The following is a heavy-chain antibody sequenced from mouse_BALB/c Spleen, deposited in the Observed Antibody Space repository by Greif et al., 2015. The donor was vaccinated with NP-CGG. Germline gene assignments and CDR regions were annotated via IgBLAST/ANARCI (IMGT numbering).Heavy chain of an antibody. J-gene: IGHJ4*01. Sequence: QVQLKESGPGLVQPSQSLSITCTVSGFSLTSYGVHWVRQSPGKGLEWLGVIWRGGSTDYNAAFMSRLSITKDNSKSXVVFKMNSLQADDTAIYYCAKGGTAFYYAMDYWGQGTSVTVSS. V-gene: IGHV2-5*01. CDR1: GFSLTSYG. D-gene: IGHD2-14*01. CDR3: AKGGTAFYYAMDY. CDR2: IWRGGST.